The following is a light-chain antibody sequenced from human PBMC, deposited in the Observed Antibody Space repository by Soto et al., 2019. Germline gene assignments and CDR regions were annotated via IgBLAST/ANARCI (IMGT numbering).Light chain of an antibody. CDR1: QSVSSVY. CDR3: QQYGGSGT. V-gene: IGKV3-20*01. CDR2: GPA. Sequence: EIVLTQSPGTLSLSPGERATLSCRASQSVSSVYLAWYQQKPGQAPRLLIYGPATRATGIPDRFSASGSGTDFSLTISRLEPEDFAVYYCQQYGGSGTFGGGTKVDIK. J-gene: IGKJ4*01.